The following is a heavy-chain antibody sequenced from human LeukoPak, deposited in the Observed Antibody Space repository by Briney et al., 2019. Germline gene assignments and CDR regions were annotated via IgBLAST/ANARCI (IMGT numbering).Heavy chain of an antibody. Sequence: SQTLSLTCAISGDSVSSNSAAWNWIRQSPSRGLEWLGRTYYRPKWYNDYAVSVKSRTTINPDTSKNQFSLQLNSVTPEDTAVYYCARESGGPGYDILTGYYTPRYYYGMDVWGQGTTVTVSS. J-gene: IGHJ6*02. D-gene: IGHD3-9*01. CDR2: TYYRPKWYN. CDR3: ARESGGPGYDILTGYYTPRYYYGMDV. V-gene: IGHV6-1*01. CDR1: GDSVSSNSAA.